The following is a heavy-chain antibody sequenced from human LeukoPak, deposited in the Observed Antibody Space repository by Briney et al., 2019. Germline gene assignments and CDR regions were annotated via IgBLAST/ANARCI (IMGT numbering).Heavy chain of an antibody. Sequence: GGSLRLSCAASGFTFSSYSMNWVRQAPGKGLEWVSAISGRGGSTYHADSVKGRFTISRDNSKNTLYLQMNSLRAEDTAVYYCAKSIAAADTDEFFDFWGQGTLVTVSS. D-gene: IGHD6-13*01. V-gene: IGHV3-23*01. CDR2: ISGRGGST. J-gene: IGHJ4*02. CDR1: GFTFSSYS. CDR3: AKSIAAADTDEFFDF.